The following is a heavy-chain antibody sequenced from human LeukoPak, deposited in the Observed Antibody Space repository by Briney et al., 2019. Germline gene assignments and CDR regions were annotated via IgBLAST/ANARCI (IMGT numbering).Heavy chain of an antibody. D-gene: IGHD6-13*01. CDR1: GASISSYY. CDR2: IYYSGST. J-gene: IGHJ4*02. CDR3: ASGPYPAAGTDHQFDY. V-gene: IGHV4-59*01. Sequence: PSETLSLTCTVAGASISSYYWSWIRQPPGKGLEWIGYIYYSGSTKYNTSLKSRVTISVDTSKNQFSLKVSSVTAEDTAVYYCASGPYPAAGTDHQFDYWGQGTLVTVSS.